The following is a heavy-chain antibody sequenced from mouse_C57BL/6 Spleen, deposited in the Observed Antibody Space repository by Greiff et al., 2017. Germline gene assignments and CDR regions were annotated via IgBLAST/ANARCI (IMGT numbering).Heavy chain of an antibody. Sequence: QVQLQQPGAELVKPGASVKLSCKASGYTFTSYWMHWVKQRPGQGLEWSGMIHPNSGSTNYNEKFKSKATLTVDKSSSTAYMQLSSLTSEDSAVYYCATEDGYSLFAYWGQGTLVTVSA. J-gene: IGHJ3*01. CDR3: ATEDGYSLFAY. CDR1: GYTFTSYW. D-gene: IGHD2-3*01. CDR2: IHPNSGST. V-gene: IGHV1-64*01.